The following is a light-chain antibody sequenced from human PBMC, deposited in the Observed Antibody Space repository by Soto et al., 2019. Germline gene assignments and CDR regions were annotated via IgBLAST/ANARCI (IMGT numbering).Light chain of an antibody. CDR2: AAS. J-gene: IGKJ2*01. CDR3: QQYSGSPPHT. Sequence: ETVLAQSPDTLSLSPGERATLSCRASESVNSRYLAWYQQRPGQAPGLLIYAASIRATGIPDRFSGSGSGTDFTLTISRLEPEDFAVYSCQQYSGSPPHTFGQGTKLEIK. V-gene: IGKV3-20*01. CDR1: ESVNSRY.